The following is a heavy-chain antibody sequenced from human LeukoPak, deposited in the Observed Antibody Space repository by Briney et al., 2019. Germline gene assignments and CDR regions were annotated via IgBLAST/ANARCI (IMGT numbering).Heavy chain of an antibody. CDR3: ARTPRYSSGWYD. J-gene: IGHJ4*02. D-gene: IGHD6-19*01. CDR2: ISHSGST. V-gene: IGHV4-38-2*02. CDR1: GYSISSGYS. Sequence: PSETLSLTCTVSGYSISSGYSWGWIRQPPGKGLEWIGSISHSGSTYYNPSLESRLTISVDTSNSQFFLKLTSVTATDTAVYYCARTPRYSSGWYDWGQGTPVTVSS.